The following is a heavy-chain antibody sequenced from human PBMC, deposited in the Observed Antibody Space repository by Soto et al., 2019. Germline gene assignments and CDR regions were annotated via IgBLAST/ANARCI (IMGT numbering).Heavy chain of an antibody. CDR1: GCSISIVGYS. CDR3: ARDQVGSYGSSRWLDP. V-gene: IGHV4-30-2*01. J-gene: IGHJ5*02. Sequence: SETLSLTCAFPGCSISIVGYSWSLIRQPPGKGLDCIGYIYHSGSTYYNPSLKSRVTISVDTSKNQLSLKLSPVTAADTAVYYCARDQVGSYGSSRWLDPLGKGTLVIVSS. D-gene: IGHD3-16*01. CDR2: IYHSGST.